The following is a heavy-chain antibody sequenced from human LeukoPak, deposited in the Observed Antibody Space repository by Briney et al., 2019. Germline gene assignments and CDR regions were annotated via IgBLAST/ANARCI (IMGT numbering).Heavy chain of an antibody. CDR1: GYTFIDYH. V-gene: IGHV1-2*02. Sequence: GASVKVSCKASGYTFIDYHTHWIRQAPGQGLEWMGDINTNSGATRYAQSFQGRVALSRDTSVSTAYMELSSLRSDDTAVYYCARGPSHGGFDIWGQGTMVTVSS. CDR2: INTNSGAT. D-gene: IGHD4-23*01. CDR3: ARGPSHGGFDI. J-gene: IGHJ3*02.